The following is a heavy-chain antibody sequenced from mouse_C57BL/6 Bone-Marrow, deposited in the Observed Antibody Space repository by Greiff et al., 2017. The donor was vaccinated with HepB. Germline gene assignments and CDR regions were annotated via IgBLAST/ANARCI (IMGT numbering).Heavy chain of an antibody. D-gene: IGHD6-1*01. CDR2: INPYNGGT. V-gene: IGHV1-19*01. J-gene: IGHJ2*01. CDR3: ARATPDY. CDR1: GYTFTDYY. Sequence: EVKLMESGPVLVKPGASVKMSCKASGYTFTDYYMNWVKQSHGKSLEWIGVINPYNGGTSYNQKFKGKATLTVDKSSSTAYMELNSLTSEDSAVYYCARATPDYWGQGTTLTVSS.